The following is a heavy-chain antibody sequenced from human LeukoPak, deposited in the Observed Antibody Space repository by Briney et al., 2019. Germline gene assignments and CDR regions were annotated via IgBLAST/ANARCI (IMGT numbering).Heavy chain of an antibody. V-gene: IGHV1-18*01. J-gene: IGHJ6*02. Sequence: ASVKVSCKASGYTFTNYGISWVRQAPGHGLEWMGWISAYNGDTNYAQRLRGRVTMTTDTTTSTAYKELRSLRSDDTAVYYCARDQDSSGYYGYYYYGMDVWGQGTTVTVSS. CDR2: ISAYNGDT. D-gene: IGHD3-22*01. CDR3: ARDQDSSGYYGYYYYGMDV. CDR1: GYTFTNYG.